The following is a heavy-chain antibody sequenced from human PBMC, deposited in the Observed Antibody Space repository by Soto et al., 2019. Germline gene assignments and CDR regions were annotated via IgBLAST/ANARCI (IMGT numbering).Heavy chain of an antibody. Sequence: GGSLRLSCVASGFTFSSYGIHSVRQAPGKGLEWVAVISSDGNTKYYADSVKGRFTISRDNSKNTLYLQMDSLRPEDTAVYYCAKEVAVAGDFDYWGHGTLVTVSS. J-gene: IGHJ4*01. CDR3: AKEVAVAGDFDY. CDR2: ISSDGNTK. D-gene: IGHD6-19*01. CDR1: GFTFSSYG. V-gene: IGHV3-30*18.